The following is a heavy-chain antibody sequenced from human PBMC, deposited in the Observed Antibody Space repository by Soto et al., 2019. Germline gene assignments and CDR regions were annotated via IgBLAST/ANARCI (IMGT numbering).Heavy chain of an antibody. V-gene: IGHV3-30-3*01. CDR1: GFTFSSYA. J-gene: IGHJ3*02. CDR3: ARDGSNEQPRAFDI. Sequence: PGGSLRLSCAASGFTFSSYAMHWVRQAPGKGLKWVAVISYDGSNKYYADSVKGRFTISRDNSKNTLYLQMNSLRAEVTSVYYCARDGSNEQPRAFDIWGQGTMVTVSS. D-gene: IGHD2-8*01. CDR2: ISYDGSNK.